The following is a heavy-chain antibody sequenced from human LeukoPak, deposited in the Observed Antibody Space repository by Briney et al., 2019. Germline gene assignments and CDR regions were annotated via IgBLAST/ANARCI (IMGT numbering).Heavy chain of an antibody. V-gene: IGHV3-7*01. CDR3: ARVRMEAAAGPLFDY. J-gene: IGHJ4*02. CDR1: GFTFSSYA. D-gene: IGHD6-13*01. CDR2: IKQDGSEK. Sequence: GGSLRLSCAASGFTFSSYAMSWVRQAPGKGLEWVANIKQDGSEKYYVDSVKGRFTISRDNAKNSLYLQMNSLRAEDTAVYYCARVRMEAAAGPLFDYWGQGTLVTVSS.